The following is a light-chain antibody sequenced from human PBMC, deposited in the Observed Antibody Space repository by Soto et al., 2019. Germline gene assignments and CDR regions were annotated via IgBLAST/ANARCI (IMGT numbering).Light chain of an antibody. Sequence: QSVLTQPPSASGSPGQSVAISCTGTSSDVGGYSYVSWYQQHPGKAPKLMIYDVSKRPSGVPDRFSGSKSGNTASLTVSGLQAEDEADYYCSSYAGTHIVLGTGTKVTAL. CDR2: DVS. CDR3: SSYAGTHIV. J-gene: IGLJ1*01. V-gene: IGLV2-8*01. CDR1: SSDVGGYSY.